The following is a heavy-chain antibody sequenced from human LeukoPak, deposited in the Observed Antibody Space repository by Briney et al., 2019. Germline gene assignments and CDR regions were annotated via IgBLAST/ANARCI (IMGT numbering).Heavy chain of an antibody. V-gene: IGHV1-24*01. CDR2: FDPEDGET. CDR3: ACKVPAAPPPSYYFDY. Sequence: ASVKVSCKVSGYTLTELSMHWVRQAPGKGLEWMGGFDPEDGETIYAQKFQGRVTMTEDTSTDTAYMELSSLRSEDTAVYYCACKVPAAPPPSYYFDYWGQGTLVTVSS. J-gene: IGHJ4*02. CDR1: GYTLTELS. D-gene: IGHD2-2*01.